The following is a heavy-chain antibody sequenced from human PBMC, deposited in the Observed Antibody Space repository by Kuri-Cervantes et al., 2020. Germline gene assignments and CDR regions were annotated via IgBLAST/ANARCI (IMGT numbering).Heavy chain of an antibody. Sequence: SETLSPTCAVSGGSTSSSNWWSWVRQPPGKGLEWIGEIYHSGSTNYNPSLKSRVTISVDKSKNQFSLKLSSVTAADTAVYYCARVRAYRQLRPGVYFDYWGQGTLVTVSS. CDR2: IYHSGST. D-gene: IGHD1-26*01. CDR3: ARVRAYRQLRPGVYFDY. J-gene: IGHJ4*02. CDR1: GGSTSSSNW. V-gene: IGHV4-4*02.